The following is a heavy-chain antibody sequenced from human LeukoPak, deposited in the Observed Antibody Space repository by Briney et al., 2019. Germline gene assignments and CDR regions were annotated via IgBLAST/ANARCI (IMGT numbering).Heavy chain of an antibody. CDR3: AREVEYSSSSGFDY. Sequence: ASVKVSCKASGYTFTNYDINWVRQATGQGLEWMGWMNPNNGNTGYAQKFQGRVTFTRSTSISTAYMELSSLRSEDTAMYYCAREVEYSSSSGFDYWGQGTLVTVSS. D-gene: IGHD6-6*01. J-gene: IGHJ4*02. CDR2: MNPNNGNT. V-gene: IGHV1-8*03. CDR1: GYTFTNYD.